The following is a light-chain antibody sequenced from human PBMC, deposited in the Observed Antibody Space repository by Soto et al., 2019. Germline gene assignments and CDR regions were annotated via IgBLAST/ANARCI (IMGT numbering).Light chain of an antibody. CDR1: QGIAPY. J-gene: IGKJ4*01. CDR2: ATS. V-gene: IGKV1-27*01. Sequence: DVQMTQSPSSLSASVGDRVTITCRASQGIAPYLDWFQQKPGKVPRLLIYATSTLQSGVPYRFSGSGSETEFTLTISMLQPEDVATYYCQKYNSVPLSFGGGTKVAIK. CDR3: QKYNSVPLS.